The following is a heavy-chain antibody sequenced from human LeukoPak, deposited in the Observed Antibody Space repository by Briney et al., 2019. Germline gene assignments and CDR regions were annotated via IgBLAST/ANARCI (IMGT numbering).Heavy chain of an antibody. CDR3: ARVEYYYYYMDV. Sequence: SETLSLTCTVSGVSISSYYWSWIRQPPGKGLEWIGEINHSGSTNYNPSLKSRVTISVDTSKNQFSLKLSSVTAADTAVYYCARVEYYYYYMDVWGKGTTVTVSS. CDR2: INHSGST. V-gene: IGHV4-34*01. CDR1: GVSISSYY. J-gene: IGHJ6*03.